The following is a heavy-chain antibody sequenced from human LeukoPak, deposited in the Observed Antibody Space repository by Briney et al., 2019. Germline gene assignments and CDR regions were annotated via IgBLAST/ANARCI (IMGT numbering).Heavy chain of an antibody. V-gene: IGHV3-21*01. D-gene: IGHD6-19*01. CDR1: GFTFSSYS. CDR3: ARSPAGRDYFDY. CDR2: ISSSSSYI. Sequence: GGSLRLSCAASGFTFSSYSMNWVRQAPGKRLEWVSSISSSSSYIYYADSVKGRFTISRDNAKNSLYLQMNSLRAEDTAVYYCARSPAGRDYFDYWGQGTLVTVSS. J-gene: IGHJ4*02.